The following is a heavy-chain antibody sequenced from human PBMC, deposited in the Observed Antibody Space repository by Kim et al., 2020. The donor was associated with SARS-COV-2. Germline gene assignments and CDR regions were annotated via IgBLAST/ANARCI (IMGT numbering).Heavy chain of an antibody. D-gene: IGHD4-17*01. V-gene: IGHV3-74*01. CDR1: GFTFSGKW. Sequence: GGSLRLSCVGSGFTFSGKWMNWVRQTPGKGLVWVSRISSDGTSTAYADSVKGRFTISRDNAKNTLYLQMNSLRAEDTAIYYCARGGTGDFLYYFDSWGQGILGTVSS. J-gene: IGHJ4*02. CDR3: ARGGTGDFLYYFDS. CDR2: ISSDGTST.